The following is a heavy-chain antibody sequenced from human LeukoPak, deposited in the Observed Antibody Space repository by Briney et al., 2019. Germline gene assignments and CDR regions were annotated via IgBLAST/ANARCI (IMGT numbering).Heavy chain of an antibody. CDR3: ARAGLTVVTRDFDY. J-gene: IGHJ4*02. CDR2: IYYSGIT. CDR1: GGSITSRNFY. D-gene: IGHD4-23*01. V-gene: IGHV4-39*02. Sequence: SETLSLTCIVSGGSITSRNFYWGWIRQPPGKGLEWIGNIYYSGITYYNPSLKSRVTVSSDTSKNHFSLNLSSVTAADTAVYYCARAGLTVVTRDFDYWGQGTLVTVSS.